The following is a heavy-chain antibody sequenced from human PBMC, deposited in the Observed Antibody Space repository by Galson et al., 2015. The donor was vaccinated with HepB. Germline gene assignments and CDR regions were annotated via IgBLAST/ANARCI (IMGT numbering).Heavy chain of an antibody. CDR1: GITFSRYA. V-gene: IGHV3-30-3*01. D-gene: IGHD4/OR15-4a*01. J-gene: IGHJ6*02. CDR2: ISFDGTNK. CDR3: ARDGPVLTFMDYYYGMDV. Sequence: SLRLSCAASGITFSRYALHWVRQAPGKGLEWVALISFDGTNKYYADSVKGRFTISRDSSKNTLYLQMNSLRAEDTAVYYCARDGPVLTFMDYYYGMDVWGQGTTVTVSS.